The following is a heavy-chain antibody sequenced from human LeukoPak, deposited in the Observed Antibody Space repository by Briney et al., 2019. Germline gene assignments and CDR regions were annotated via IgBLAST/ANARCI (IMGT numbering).Heavy chain of an antibody. CDR1: GFTFSSYG. D-gene: IGHD4-17*01. Sequence: PPGGSLRLSCAASGFTFSSYGMHWVRQAPGKGLEWVAFIRYDGSNKYYADSVKGRFTISRDNSKNTLYLQMNSLRAEDTAVYYCAKDQDYGDWYYFDYWGQGTLVTVSS. J-gene: IGHJ4*02. CDR2: IRYDGSNK. V-gene: IGHV3-30*02. CDR3: AKDQDYGDWYYFDY.